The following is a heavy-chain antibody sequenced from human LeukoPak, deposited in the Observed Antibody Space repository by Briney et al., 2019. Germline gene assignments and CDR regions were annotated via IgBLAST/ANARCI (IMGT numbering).Heavy chain of an antibody. J-gene: IGHJ4*02. Sequence: ASVKVSCKASGYTFTSYGISWVRQAPGQGLEWMGRINPNSGGTNYAQKFQGRVTMTRDTSISTAYMELSRLRSDDTAVYYCAREEYYYDSSGYYQHFVYWGQGTLVTVSS. CDR2: INPNSGGT. D-gene: IGHD3-22*01. V-gene: IGHV1-2*06. CDR1: GYTFTSYG. CDR3: AREEYYYDSSGYYQHFVY.